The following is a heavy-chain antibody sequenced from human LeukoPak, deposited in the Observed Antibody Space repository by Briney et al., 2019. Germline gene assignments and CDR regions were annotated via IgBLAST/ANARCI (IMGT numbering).Heavy chain of an antibody. CDR3: ARVVAAAGNNWFDP. CDR2: VDHTGST. Sequence: SETLSLTCAVSGDSISNYCWSWIRQPPGKGLEWIGYVDHTGSTKFNPSLNGRVSISRDTSNNFFSLRLRSVTAADTAVYYCARVVAAAGNNWFDPWGQGTLVTVSS. J-gene: IGHJ5*02. CDR1: GDSISNYC. V-gene: IGHV4-59*01. D-gene: IGHD6-25*01.